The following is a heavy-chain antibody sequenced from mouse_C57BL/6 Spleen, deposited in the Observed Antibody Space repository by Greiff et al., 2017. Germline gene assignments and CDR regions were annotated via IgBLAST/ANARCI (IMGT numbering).Heavy chain of an antibody. CDR2: ISNLAYSI. Sequence: EVKLEESGGGLVQPGGSLKLSCAASGFTFSDYGMAWVRQAPRKGPEWVAFISNLAYSIYYADTVTGRFTISRENAKNTLYLEMSSLRSEDTAMYYCARHHWDGDFDYWGQGTTLTVSS. D-gene: IGHD4-1*01. CDR3: ARHHWDGDFDY. J-gene: IGHJ2*01. CDR1: GFTFSDYG. V-gene: IGHV5-15*04.